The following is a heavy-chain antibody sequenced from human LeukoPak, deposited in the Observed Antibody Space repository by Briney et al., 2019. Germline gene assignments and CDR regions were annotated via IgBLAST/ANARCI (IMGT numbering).Heavy chain of an antibody. D-gene: IGHD3-10*01. CDR3: ARGVDYYGV. Sequence: SETLSLTCAVYGGSFSGYSWNWIRQPPVKGLEWIGEINQSGGTNYNPSLKSRVTISVDTSKKQFSLKLSSVTAADTAVYYCARGVDYYGVWGQGTLVTVSS. V-gene: IGHV4-34*01. CDR2: INQSGGT. CDR1: GGSFSGYS. J-gene: IGHJ4*02.